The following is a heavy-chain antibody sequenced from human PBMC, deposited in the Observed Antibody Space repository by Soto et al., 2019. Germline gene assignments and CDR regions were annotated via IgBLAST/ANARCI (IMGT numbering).Heavy chain of an antibody. CDR2: IRSKANSYAT. J-gene: IGHJ4*02. CDR3: TRHYDFWSGYAPPDY. Sequence: GGSLRLSCAASGFTFCGSAMHWVRQASGKGLEWVGRIRSKANSYATAYAASVKGRFTISRDDSKNTAYLQMNSLKTEDTAVYYCTRHYDFWSGYAPPDYWGQGTLVTVSS. V-gene: IGHV3-73*01. D-gene: IGHD3-3*01. CDR1: GFTFCGSA.